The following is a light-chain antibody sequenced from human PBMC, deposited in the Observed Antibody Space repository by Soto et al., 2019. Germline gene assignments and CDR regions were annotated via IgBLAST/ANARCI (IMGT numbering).Light chain of an antibody. CDR3: AAWDDSLNGYV. CDR2: NTY. Sequence: QTVVTQPPSASGTPGQRVIVSCSGSSSNIGSTTVNWYQQLPGTAPKLLIYNTYQRPSGVPDRFSGSKSGTSASLAIRGLQSEDEADYHCAAWDDSLNGYVFGTGTKLTVL. J-gene: IGLJ1*01. V-gene: IGLV1-44*01. CDR1: SSNIGSTT.